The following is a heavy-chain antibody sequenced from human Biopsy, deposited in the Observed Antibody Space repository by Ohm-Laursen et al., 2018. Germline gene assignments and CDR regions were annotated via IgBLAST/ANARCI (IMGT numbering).Heavy chain of an antibody. CDR1: GGSLSSYS. CDR3: ARDRDRRGWFDP. J-gene: IGHJ5*02. Sequence: SDTLSLTCTVPGGSLSSYSWSWIRQPAGKGLEWIGQIYTSGITNYSPSLKSRVTMSVDTSKNKFSLRVSSVTAADTAVYYCARDRDRRGWFDPWGQGTLVTVSS. CDR2: IYTSGIT. V-gene: IGHV4-4*07. D-gene: IGHD1-14*01.